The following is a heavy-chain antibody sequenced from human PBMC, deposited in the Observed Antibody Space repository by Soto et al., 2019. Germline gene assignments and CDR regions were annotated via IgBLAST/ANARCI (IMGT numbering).Heavy chain of an antibody. Sequence: KYSETLSLTCTVSGGVISSSYWSWIRQTPGKGLELIGYIHHTGSTNYNPSLKSRVTMSLDTSRNQFSLKLYSVTTADTAVYYCARSIDSSGFYFSNCWGQGTLVTVSS. D-gene: IGHD3-22*01. CDR2: IHHTGST. CDR3: ARSIDSSGFYFSNC. V-gene: IGHV4-59*01. CDR1: GGVISSSY. J-gene: IGHJ4*02.